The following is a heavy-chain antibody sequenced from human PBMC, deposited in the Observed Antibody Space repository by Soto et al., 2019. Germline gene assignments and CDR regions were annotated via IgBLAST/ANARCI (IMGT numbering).Heavy chain of an antibody. D-gene: IGHD2-2*01. CDR1: GGTFSSYA. V-gene: IGHV1-69*01. J-gene: IGHJ4*02. Sequence: QVQLVQSGAEVKKPGSSVKVSCKASGGTFSSYAISWVRQAPGQGLEWMGGIIPIFGTANYAQKFQGRVTITADESTSTAYMELSSLRSEDTAVYYCAGLAGAYCSSTSCYTFDYWGQGTLVTVSS. CDR3: AGLAGAYCSSTSCYTFDY. CDR2: IIPIFGTA.